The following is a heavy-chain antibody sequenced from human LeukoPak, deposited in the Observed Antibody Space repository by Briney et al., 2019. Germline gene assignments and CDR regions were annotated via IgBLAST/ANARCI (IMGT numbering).Heavy chain of an antibody. CDR1: GFTFSNAC. V-gene: IGHV3-15*01. J-gene: IGHJ4*02. Sequence: GGSLRLSCAASGFTFSNACMSWVRQAPGKGLEWVGHIKGKTDGGTTDYAAPVRGRFTISRDDSKNTLFLQMNSLKTEDTAVYYCTTGTWIQLWLADYWGQGTLVTVSS. D-gene: IGHD5-18*01. CDR3: TTGTWIQLWLADY. CDR2: IKGKTDGGTT.